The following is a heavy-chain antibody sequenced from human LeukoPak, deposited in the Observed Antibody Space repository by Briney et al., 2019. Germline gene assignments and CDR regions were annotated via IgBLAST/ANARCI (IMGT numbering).Heavy chain of an antibody. Sequence: ASVKVSCKASGYTYTGYYMHWVRQAPGQGLEWMGWINPNSGGTNYAQKFQGRVTVTRDTSISTAYMELSRLRSDDTAVYYCATSGYCSSTSCSASYYYYYYGMDVWGQGTTVTVSS. CDR1: GYTYTGYY. CDR2: INPNSGGT. D-gene: IGHD2-2*01. CDR3: ATSGYCSSTSCSASYYYYYYGMDV. J-gene: IGHJ6*02. V-gene: IGHV1-2*02.